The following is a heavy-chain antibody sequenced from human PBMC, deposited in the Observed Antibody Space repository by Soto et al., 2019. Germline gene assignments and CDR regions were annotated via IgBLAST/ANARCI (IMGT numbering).Heavy chain of an antibody. D-gene: IGHD1-26*01. CDR2: ICYSGST. Sequence: PSETLSLTCTVSGGSISSSSYYWGWIRQPPGKGLEWIGSICYSGSTYYNPSLKSRVTISVDTSKNQFSLKLSSVTAADTAVYYCARQGRRGGNYFDYWGQGTLVTVSS. CDR3: ARQGRRGGNYFDY. V-gene: IGHV4-39*01. J-gene: IGHJ4*02. CDR1: GGSISSSSYY.